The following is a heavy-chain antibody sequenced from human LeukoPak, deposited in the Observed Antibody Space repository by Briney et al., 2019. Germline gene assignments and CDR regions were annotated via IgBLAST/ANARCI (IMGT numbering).Heavy chain of an antibody. V-gene: IGHV4-34*01. D-gene: IGHD6-13*01. CDR1: GGSFSGYY. CDR3: AIAAAGTAY. Sequence: SETLSLTCAVYGGSFSGYYWSWIRQPPGKGLEWIGEINHSGGTNYNPSLKSRVTISVDTSKNQFSLKLSSVTAADTAVYYCAIAAAGTAYWGQGTLVTVSS. CDR2: INHSGGT. J-gene: IGHJ4*02.